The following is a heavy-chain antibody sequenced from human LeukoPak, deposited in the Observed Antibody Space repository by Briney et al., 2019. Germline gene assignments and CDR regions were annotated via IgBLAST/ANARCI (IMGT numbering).Heavy chain of an antibody. CDR1: GFPLSSYS. D-gene: IGHD3-22*01. Sequence: GGSLSLSCAASGFPLSSYSMHWVRQAPGRGLEWVSSICSSSSYIYYADSVKGRFTISSENPKKSLYLQMNRLQADDTAVYYCARASSYYDSSGRRSQYYYYYGMDVGGQGTTVTVSS. V-gene: IGHV3-21*01. CDR3: ARASSYYDSSGRRSQYYYYYGMDV. CDR2: ICSSSSYI. J-gene: IGHJ6*02.